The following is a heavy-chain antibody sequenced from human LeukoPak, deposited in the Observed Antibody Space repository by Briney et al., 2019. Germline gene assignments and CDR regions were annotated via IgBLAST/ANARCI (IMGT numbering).Heavy chain of an antibody. D-gene: IGHD2-2*01. Sequence: GGSLRLSCAASGLTFSSYSMNWVRQAPGKGLEWVSSISSSSSYIYYADSVKGRFTISRDNAKNSLYLQMNSLRAEDTAVYYCARGAVVPYCSSTSCRAYYFDYWGQGTLVTVSS. CDR3: ARGAVVPYCSSTSCRAYYFDY. CDR2: ISSSSSYI. V-gene: IGHV3-21*01. J-gene: IGHJ4*02. CDR1: GLTFSSYS.